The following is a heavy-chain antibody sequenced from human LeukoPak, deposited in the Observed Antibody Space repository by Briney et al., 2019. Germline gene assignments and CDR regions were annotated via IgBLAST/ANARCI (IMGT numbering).Heavy chain of an antibody. CDR3: ASARSSYGYGDAFDI. CDR1: GFTFSTYA. CDR2: ISYDGSSK. D-gene: IGHD5-18*01. V-gene: IGHV3-30*04. Sequence: GGSLRLSCAASGFTFSTYAMHWVRQAPGKGLEWVAVISYDGSSKYYADSVKGRFTISRYNSKNTLYLQMNSLRAEDTAVYYCASARSSYGYGDAFDIWGQGTMVTVSS. J-gene: IGHJ3*02.